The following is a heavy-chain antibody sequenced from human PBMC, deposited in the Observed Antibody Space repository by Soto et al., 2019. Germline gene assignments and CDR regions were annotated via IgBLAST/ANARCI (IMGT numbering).Heavy chain of an antibody. CDR1: GYTFTSYG. J-gene: IGHJ4*02. Sequence: ASVKVSCKASGYTFTSYGINWVRQAPGRGLEWMGWLNPGNGNTKYSQQFQGRVIIDGDTSASTAYMELSSLRSEDTAVYYCARGGYFDSTNYLADLALGSMVTVAS. V-gene: IGHV1-3*01. CDR2: LNPGNGNT. CDR3: ARGGYFDSTNYLAD. D-gene: IGHD3-22*01.